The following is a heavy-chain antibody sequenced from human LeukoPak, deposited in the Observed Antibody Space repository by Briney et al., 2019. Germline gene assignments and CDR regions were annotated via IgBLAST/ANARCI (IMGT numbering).Heavy chain of an antibody. Sequence: GGPLKISFKGPGSGFTSYWIGWGRRMPGKGREWMGIIYPGDSDTRYSPSFQGQVTISADKSISTAYLQWSSLKASDTAMYYCARPGCGGDCYSGRDAFDIWGQGTMVTVSS. V-gene: IGHV5-51*01. D-gene: IGHD2-21*02. CDR2: IYPGDSDT. CDR1: GSGFTSYW. J-gene: IGHJ3*02. CDR3: ARPGCGGDCYSGRDAFDI.